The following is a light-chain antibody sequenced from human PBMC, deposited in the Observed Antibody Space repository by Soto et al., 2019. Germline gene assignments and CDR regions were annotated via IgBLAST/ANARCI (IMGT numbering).Light chain of an antibody. CDR1: QSLSSY. V-gene: IGKV3-11*01. Sequence: EIVLTQSPATLSLSPGERATLSCRASQSLSSYLAWYQQKPGQAPRLLLYDASNRATGIPAKFSGSGSGTYFTLTINRLEPKDFAVYYCQQRSNWPLTFGQGNNVEIK. CDR3: QQRSNWPLT. CDR2: DAS. J-gene: IGKJ1*01.